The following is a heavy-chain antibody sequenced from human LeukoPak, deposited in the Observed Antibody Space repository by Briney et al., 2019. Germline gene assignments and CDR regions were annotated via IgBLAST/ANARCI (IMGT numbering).Heavy chain of an antibody. CDR3: AKDLYYYGSGSYEY. V-gene: IGHV3-23*01. CDR1: GFTFGSYA. D-gene: IGHD3-10*01. Sequence: GGSLRLSCAASGFTFGSYAMSWVRQAPGKGLEWVSVISGSGGITYYADSVKGRFTISRDNSKNTVYLQMNSLRAEDTAVYYCAKDLYYYGSGSYEYWGQGTLVTVPS. J-gene: IGHJ4*02. CDR2: ISGSGGIT.